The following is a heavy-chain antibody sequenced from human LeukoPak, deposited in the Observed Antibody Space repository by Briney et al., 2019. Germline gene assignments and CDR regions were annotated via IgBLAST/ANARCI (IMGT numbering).Heavy chain of an antibody. J-gene: IGHJ5*02. D-gene: IGHD1-14*01. V-gene: IGHV1-8*01. CDR2: VHPDTGYA. Sequence: CVGRPAVQGLEWMGWVHPDTGYADYAQKFQGRVTMTSDTSISTAYMELSSLRSDDTAVYFCARGPRNDPWGQGTLVTVSS. CDR3: ARGPRNDP.